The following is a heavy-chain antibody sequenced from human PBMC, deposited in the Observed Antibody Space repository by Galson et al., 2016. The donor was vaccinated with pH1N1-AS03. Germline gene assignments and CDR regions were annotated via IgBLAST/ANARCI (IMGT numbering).Heavy chain of an antibody. CDR3: ARFSGSYQFDY. CDR2: ISHSGNT. Sequence: LSLTCAVSGYSISSGFHWAWVRQPPSKGLEWIGTISHSGNTYYNPSLKSRVTMSVDTSKNQFSLKQSSVTAADAAVYYCARFSGSYQFDYWGQGTLVTVSS. V-gene: IGHV4-38-2*01. D-gene: IGHD1-26*01. CDR1: GYSISSGFH. J-gene: IGHJ4*02.